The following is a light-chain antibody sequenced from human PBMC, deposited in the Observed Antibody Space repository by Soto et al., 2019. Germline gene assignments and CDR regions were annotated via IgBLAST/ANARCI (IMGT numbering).Light chain of an antibody. Sequence: EIVLTQSPATLSLSPGERATLSCRTSQNVGGYLAWYQQKPGQAPRLLISDASNRAAGIPARFSGIGSGTDFTLTISSLEPEDFAVYYCQQRNSWPLTFGGGTKVEIK. CDR2: DAS. CDR1: QNVGGY. J-gene: IGKJ4*01. V-gene: IGKV3-11*01. CDR3: QQRNSWPLT.